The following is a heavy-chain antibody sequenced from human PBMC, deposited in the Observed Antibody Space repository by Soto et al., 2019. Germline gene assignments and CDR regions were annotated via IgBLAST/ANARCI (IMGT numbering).Heavy chain of an antibody. CDR2: MYPGDSDT. D-gene: IGHD3-3*01. CDR1: GYSFFGYW. CDR3: ARLPRDCNKTSCYYADH. Sequence: PGESLKISCKGSGYSFFGYWFGWVRQLPGRGLEWVGIMYPGDSDTRYNPSLQGHVTLSVDVTVSTAFLQWRSLETSDTGMYFCARLPRDCNKTSCYYADHWGQGTQVTVSS. J-gene: IGHJ4*02. V-gene: IGHV5-51*01.